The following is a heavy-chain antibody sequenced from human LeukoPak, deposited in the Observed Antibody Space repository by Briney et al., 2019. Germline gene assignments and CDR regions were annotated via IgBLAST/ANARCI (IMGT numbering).Heavy chain of an antibody. CDR1: GYTFTSYG. D-gene: IGHD3-22*01. J-gene: IGHJ4*02. V-gene: IGHV1-18*01. CDR2: ISAYNGNT. Sequence: GASVKVSCKASGYTFTSYGISWVRQAPGQGLEWMGWISAYNGNTNYAQKLQGRVTMTRDMSTSTVYMELSSLRSEDTAVYYCARAKEYYYDSSGAPYDYWGQGTLVTVSS. CDR3: ARAKEYYYDSSGAPYDY.